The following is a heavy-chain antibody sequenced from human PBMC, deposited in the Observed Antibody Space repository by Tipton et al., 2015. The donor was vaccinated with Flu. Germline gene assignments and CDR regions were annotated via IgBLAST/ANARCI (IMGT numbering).Heavy chain of an antibody. CDR2: IYHSGST. CDR1: GYSISSGYY. V-gene: IGHV4-38-2*02. CDR3: ASEVQDFYYYYGMDV. J-gene: IGHJ6*02. D-gene: IGHD3-10*01. Sequence: LSLTCTVSGYSISSGYYWGWIRQPPGKGLEWIGSIYHSGSTYYNPSLKSRVTISVDTSKNQFSLKLSSVTAADTAVYYCASEVQDFYYYYGMDVWGQGTTVTVSS.